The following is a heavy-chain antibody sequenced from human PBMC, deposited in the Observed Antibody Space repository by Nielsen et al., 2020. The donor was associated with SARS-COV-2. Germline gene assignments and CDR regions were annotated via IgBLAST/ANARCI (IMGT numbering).Heavy chain of an antibody. J-gene: IGHJ5*02. V-gene: IGHV4-39*07. Sequence: ESLKISCTVSGGSISSSSYYWGWIRQPPGKGLEWIGSIYYSGSTYYNPSLKGRVTISVDTSKNQFSLKLSSVTAEDTAVYYCATGEGFGVSIRHNWFDPWGQGTLVTVSS. CDR1: GGSISSSSYY. CDR2: IYYSGST. D-gene: IGHD3-10*01. CDR3: ATGEGFGVSIRHNWFDP.